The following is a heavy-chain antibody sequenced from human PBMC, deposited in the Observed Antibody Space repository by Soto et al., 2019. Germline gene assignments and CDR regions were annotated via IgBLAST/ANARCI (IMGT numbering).Heavy chain of an antibody. Sequence: QLHLQESGPGLVKPSETLSLTCTVSGGSISSSSYYWGWIRQPPGKGLEWIGNVYYGGSTSYNPSLKSRVTRSVETSTSQFSLKLSSVTAADTAVYYCAGGEDYHSSGYYFYYSTMDVCCQGTKVTV. J-gene: IGHJ6*02. CDR1: GGSISSSSYY. CDR3: AGGEDYHSSGYYFYYSTMDV. D-gene: IGHD3-22*01. CDR2: VYYGGST. V-gene: IGHV4-39*01.